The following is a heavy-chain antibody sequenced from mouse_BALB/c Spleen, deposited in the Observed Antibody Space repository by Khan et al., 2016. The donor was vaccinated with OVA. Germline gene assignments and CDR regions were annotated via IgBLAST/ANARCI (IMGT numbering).Heavy chain of an antibody. J-gene: IGHJ3*01. CDR1: GYTFTDYN. Sequence: VRLQQSGPELVKPGASVKIPCKASGYTFTDYNMDWVRQSHGKSLEWIGDINPNNGGTIYNQKFKDKATLTVDKSSSTAYMELRSLTSEDTAVYYGARGGYGGFAYWGQGTLVTVSA. D-gene: IGHD2-14*01. V-gene: IGHV1-18*01. CDR3: ARGGYGGFAY. CDR2: INPNNGGT.